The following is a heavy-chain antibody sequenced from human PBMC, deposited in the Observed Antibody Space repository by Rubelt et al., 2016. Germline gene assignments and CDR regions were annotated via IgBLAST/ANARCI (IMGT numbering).Heavy chain of an antibody. V-gene: IGHV1-46*01. J-gene: IGHJ6*02. Sequence: QVQLVQSGAEVKKPGSSVKVSCKASGGTFSSYAISWVRQAPGQGLEWMGIINPSGGSTSYAQKFQGRVTMTRATSTGTVYMELSSLGSEDTAVYYWAGGWELGDYYYYGMDVWGQGTTVTVSS. CDR3: AGGWELGDYYYYGMDV. CDR1: GGTFSSYA. CDR2: INPSGGST. D-gene: IGHD1-26*01.